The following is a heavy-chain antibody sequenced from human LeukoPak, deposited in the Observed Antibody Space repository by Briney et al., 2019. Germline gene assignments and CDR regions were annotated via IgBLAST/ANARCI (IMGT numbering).Heavy chain of an antibody. D-gene: IGHD4-4*01. CDR1: GFTFSSYW. CDR3: ARGRDYSNYATTDY. CDR2: INGDGSSTSDGSGT. J-gene: IGHJ4*02. V-gene: IGHV3-74*01. Sequence: GGSLRLSCAASGFTFSSYWMHWVRQAPGKGLVWVSRINGDGSSTSDGSGTSYADSVKGRFTISRDNAKNTLYLQMNSLRAEDTAVYYCARGRDYSNYATTDYWGQGTLVTVSS.